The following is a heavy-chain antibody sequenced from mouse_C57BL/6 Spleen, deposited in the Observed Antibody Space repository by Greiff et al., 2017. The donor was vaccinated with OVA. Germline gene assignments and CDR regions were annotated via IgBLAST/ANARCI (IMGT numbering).Heavy chain of an antibody. Sequence: VKVVESGPGLVQPSQSLSITCTVSGFSLTSYGVHWVRQSPGKGLEWLGVIWRGGSTDYNAAFMSRLSITKDNSKSQVFFKMNSLQADDTAIYYCAKNYYGSSWLFDYWGQGTTLTVSS. V-gene: IGHV2-5*01. CDR1: GFSLTSYG. D-gene: IGHD1-1*01. J-gene: IGHJ2*01. CDR2: IWRGGST. CDR3: AKNYYGSSWLFDY.